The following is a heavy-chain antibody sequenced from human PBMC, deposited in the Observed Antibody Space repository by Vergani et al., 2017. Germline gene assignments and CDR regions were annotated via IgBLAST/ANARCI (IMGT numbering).Heavy chain of an antibody. CDR2: INHSGST. V-gene: IGHV4-34*01. CDR1: GGSFSGYY. J-gene: IGHJ6*03. CDR3: ARVGGKLGYYYYYYMDV. D-gene: IGHD3-16*01. Sequence: QVQLQQWGAGLLKPSETLSLTCAVYGGSFSGYYWSWIRQPPGKGLEWIGEINHSGSTNYNPSLKSRVTISVDTAKNQFSRRLSSVTAADTAVYYCARVGGKLGYYYYYYMDVWGKGTTVTVSS.